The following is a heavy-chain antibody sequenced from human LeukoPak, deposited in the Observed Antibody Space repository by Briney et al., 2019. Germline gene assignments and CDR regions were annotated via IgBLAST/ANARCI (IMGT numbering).Heavy chain of an antibody. CDR2: FDPEDGET. Sequence: ASVKVSCKVSGYTLTELSMHWVRQAPGKGLEWMGGFDPEDGETIYAQKFRGRVTMTEDTSTDTAYMELSSLRSEDTAVYFCATQGIAARGWFDPWGQGTLVTVSS. CDR1: GYTLTELS. J-gene: IGHJ5*02. D-gene: IGHD6-6*01. CDR3: ATQGIAARGWFDP. V-gene: IGHV1-24*01.